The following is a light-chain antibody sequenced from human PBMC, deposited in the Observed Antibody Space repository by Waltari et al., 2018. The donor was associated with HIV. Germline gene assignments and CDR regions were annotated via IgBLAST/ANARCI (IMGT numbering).Light chain of an antibody. CDR1: RSDVGGSNY. CDR3: SSYTSISPYA. CDR2: DVS. Sequence: YALTKPASVSGSPGQSLTISCTGTRSDVGGSNYVSWYQQHPGKAPKLMIYDVSNRPSGFSNLFSGSKSGNTASLTISGLQAEDEADYYCSSYTSISPYAFGTGTKVTVL. J-gene: IGLJ1*01. V-gene: IGLV2-14*03.